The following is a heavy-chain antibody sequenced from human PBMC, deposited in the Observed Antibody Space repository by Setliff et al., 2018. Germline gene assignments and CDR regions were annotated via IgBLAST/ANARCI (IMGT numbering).Heavy chain of an antibody. D-gene: IGHD2-15*01. CDR1: GGMSGTYS. CDR2: IIPIFGTP. CDR3: ARDGAYCSGGSCYSFDY. V-gene: IGHV1-69*13. Sequence: SVKVSCKASGGMSGTYSISWVRQAPGQGLEWMGAIIPIFGTPNYAQKFQDRVTIAAGVSTSTAYMELSSLRSDDTAVYYCARDGAYCSGGSCYSFDYWGQGTPITVSS. J-gene: IGHJ4*02.